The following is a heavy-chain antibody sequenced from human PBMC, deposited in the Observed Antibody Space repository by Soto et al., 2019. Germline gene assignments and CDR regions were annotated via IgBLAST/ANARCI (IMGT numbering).Heavy chain of an antibody. J-gene: IGHJ4*02. V-gene: IGHV6-1*01. CDR3: ARWGAVAGVDTFDY. Sequence: SQTLSLTCAISGDSVSSDSVAWNWIRQSPSRGLEWLGRTYYRSKWYNDYAVSVKSRITINSDTSKNQFSLHLNSVTPEDTAVYYCARWGAVAGVDTFDYSGQGTLVTVSS. D-gene: IGHD6-19*01. CDR1: GDSVSSDSVA. CDR2: TYYRSKWYN.